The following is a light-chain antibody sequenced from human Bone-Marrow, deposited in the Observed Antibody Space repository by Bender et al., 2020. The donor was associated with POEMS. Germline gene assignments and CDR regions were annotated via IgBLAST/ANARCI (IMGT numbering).Light chain of an antibody. V-gene: IGLV2-14*02. CDR1: RSNIGTYNL. J-gene: IGLJ2*01. CDR3: SSHTPRSTLV. CDR2: EVN. Sequence: QSALTQPASVSGSPGQSITISCTGTRSNIGTYNLVSWYQSFPGEAPKLIIYEVNKRPSGVSYRFSGSKSGNTASLTIPGLQAEDEAAYYCSSHTPRSTLVVGGGTKLTVL.